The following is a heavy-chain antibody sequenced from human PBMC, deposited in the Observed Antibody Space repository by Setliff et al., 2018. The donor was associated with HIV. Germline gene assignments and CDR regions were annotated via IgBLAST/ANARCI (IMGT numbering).Heavy chain of an antibody. CDR2: MSYSGST. CDR3: ARLWLHYGDDIPRFDP. CDR1: GAPISSGTYY. J-gene: IGHJ5*02. D-gene: IGHD4-17*01. V-gene: IGHV4-39*07. Sequence: PSETLSLTCTVSGAPISSGTYYWSWIRQFPGKGLEWIGSMSYSGSTYYNPSLKNRVSMSIDTSQNQFSLRLTSLTAADTAIYYCARLWLHYGDDIPRFDPWGQGTLVTVSS.